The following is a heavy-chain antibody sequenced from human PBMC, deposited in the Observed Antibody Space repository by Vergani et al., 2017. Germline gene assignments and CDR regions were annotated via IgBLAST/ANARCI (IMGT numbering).Heavy chain of an antibody. Sequence: QVQLQQWGGGLLKPSETLSLTCVVNGGSFTSYHWTWIRQSPGEGLEWVGDIDHTGRPDYNPSLKSRLTISVDKSRNQFSLTLNSVTATDTAIYFCARVNTETNGHLYYYYYMDVWGQGPRSPSP. CDR1: GGSFTSYH. D-gene: IGHD4-11*01. CDR3: ARVNTETNGHLYYYYYMDV. CDR2: IDHTGRP. J-gene: IGHJ6*03. V-gene: IGHV4-34*01.